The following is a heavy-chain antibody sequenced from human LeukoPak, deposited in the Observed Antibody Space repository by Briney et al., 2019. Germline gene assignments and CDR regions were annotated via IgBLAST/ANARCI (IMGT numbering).Heavy chain of an antibody. D-gene: IGHD1-1*01. CDR1: GFTFSSYA. Sequence: GGSLRLSCAASGFTFSSYAMSWVRQAPGKGLEWVSAISGSGGSTYYADSVKGRFTISRDNSKNTLYLQMNSLRAEDTAVYYCAKSSGAARYMTYFDYWGQGTLVTVSS. J-gene: IGHJ4*02. V-gene: IGHV3-23*01. CDR3: AKSSGAARYMTYFDY. CDR2: ISGSGGST.